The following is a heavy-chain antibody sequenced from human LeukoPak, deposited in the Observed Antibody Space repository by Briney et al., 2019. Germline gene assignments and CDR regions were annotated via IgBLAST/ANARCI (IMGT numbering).Heavy chain of an antibody. Sequence: PSETLSLTCTVSGGSISSSSFYWGWIRQPPGKGLEWIVSIYYSGSPYYNPSLKSRVTISVDTSKNQFSLRLSSVTAADTAVYYCARQKAEQWLVLYYWGQGTLVTVSS. CDR1: GGSISSSSFY. CDR3: ARQKAEQWLVLYY. D-gene: IGHD6-19*01. V-gene: IGHV4-39*01. J-gene: IGHJ4*02. CDR2: IYYSGSP.